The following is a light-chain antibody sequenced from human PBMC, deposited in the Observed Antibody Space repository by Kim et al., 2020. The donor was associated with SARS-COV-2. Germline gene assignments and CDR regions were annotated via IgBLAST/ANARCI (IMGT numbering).Light chain of an antibody. CDR2: DAA. Sequence: DIHMTQSPSSLSASVGDRVTITCQASQDIDNYLNWYQQKPGKAPKLLISDAATLETGVPSRFSGRGSGTDFTLTISSLQPEDTATYYCQQFDSLPLTFGGGTKVDIK. J-gene: IGKJ4*01. V-gene: IGKV1-33*01. CDR1: QDIDNY. CDR3: QQFDSLPLT.